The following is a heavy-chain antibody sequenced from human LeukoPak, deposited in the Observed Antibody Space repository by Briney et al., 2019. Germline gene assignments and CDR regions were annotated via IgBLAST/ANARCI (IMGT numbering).Heavy chain of an antibody. J-gene: IGHJ6*02. CDR3: ARDTDTEYGMDV. D-gene: IGHD1-14*01. Sequence: ASVKVSCKASGYTFTGYYMHWVRQAPGQGLEWMGRINPNSGGTNYAQKFQGRVTMTRDTSISTAYMELSRLRSDDTAVYYCARDTDTEYGMDVWGQGTTVTVSS. CDR2: INPNSGGT. CDR1: GYTFTGYY. V-gene: IGHV1-2*06.